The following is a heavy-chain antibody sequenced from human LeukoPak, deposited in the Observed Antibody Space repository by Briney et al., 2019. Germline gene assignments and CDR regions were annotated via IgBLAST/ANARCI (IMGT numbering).Heavy chain of an antibody. CDR2: IYYSGST. D-gene: IGHD2-8*01. Sequence: SETLSLTCTVSGGSISSYYWSWIRQPPGKGLEWIGYIYYSGSTNYNPSLESRVTISVDTSKNQFSLKLSSVTAADTAVYYCARELWSMDSYFDYWGQGTLVTVSS. J-gene: IGHJ4*02. CDR3: ARELWSMDSYFDY. V-gene: IGHV4-59*01. CDR1: GGSISSYY.